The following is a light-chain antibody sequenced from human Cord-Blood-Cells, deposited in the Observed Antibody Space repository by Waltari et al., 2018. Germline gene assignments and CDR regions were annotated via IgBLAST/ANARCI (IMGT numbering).Light chain of an antibody. CDR3: SSYTSSSTLVV. CDR1: SSDVGGYNY. V-gene: IGLV2-14*01. J-gene: IGLJ2*01. CDR2: DVS. Sequence: QSALTQPASVSGSPGQSITISCTGTSSDVGGYNYVSCYQQHPGKAPKLMIYDVSNRPSGVSNCFSGSKSGNTASLTISGLQAEDEADYYCSSYTSSSTLVVFGGGTKLTVL.